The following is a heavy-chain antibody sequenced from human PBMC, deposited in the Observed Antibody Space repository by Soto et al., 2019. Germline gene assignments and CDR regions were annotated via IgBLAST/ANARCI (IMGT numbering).Heavy chain of an antibody. Sequence: GSLRLSCSASGFTFSIYAMHWVRQAPGKGLEYVSSISTNGGSTDYADSVKGRFTISRDNSMNTLYLQMNSLRADDTAIYYCAKDLHWFAMDVWGQGTTVTVSS. V-gene: IGHV3-64*04. CDR2: ISTNGGST. CDR3: AKDLHWFAMDV. J-gene: IGHJ6*02. CDR1: GFTFSIYA. D-gene: IGHD3-10*01.